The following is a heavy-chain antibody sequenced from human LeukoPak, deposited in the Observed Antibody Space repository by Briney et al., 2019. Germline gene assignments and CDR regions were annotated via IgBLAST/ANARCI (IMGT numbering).Heavy chain of an antibody. J-gene: IGHJ6*03. D-gene: IGHD6-13*01. V-gene: IGHV3-30*02. CDR1: GFTLRRYC. CDR2: FRYDGSNK. Sequence: GSLRPFRAAAGFTLRRYCLHLVRQASGKGAEGVAFFRYDGSNKYYADSVKGRFTISRDNSKNTLYLQMNSLRAEDTAVYYCAKRAGNLYSSSWDYMDVWGKGTTVTISS. CDR3: AKRAGNLYSSSWDYMDV.